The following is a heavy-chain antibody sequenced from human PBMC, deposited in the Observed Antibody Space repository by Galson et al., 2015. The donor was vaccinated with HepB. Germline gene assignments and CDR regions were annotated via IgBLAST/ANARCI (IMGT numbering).Heavy chain of an antibody. D-gene: IGHD4-23*01. J-gene: IGHJ4*02. V-gene: IGHV5-10-1*01. Sequence: QSGAEVKKPGESLRISCKGSGYSFTSYWIGWVRQMPGKGLEWMGRIDPSDSYTNYSPSFQGHVTISADKSISTAYLQWSSLKASDTAMYYCARHPPRKVYGGNIPFDYWGQGTLVTVSS. CDR1: GYSFTSYW. CDR2: IDPSDSYT. CDR3: ARHPPRKVYGGNIPFDY.